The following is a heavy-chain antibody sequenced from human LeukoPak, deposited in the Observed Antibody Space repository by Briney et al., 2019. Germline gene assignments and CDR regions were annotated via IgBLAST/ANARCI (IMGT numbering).Heavy chain of an antibody. V-gene: IGHV3-21*01. CDR3: ARDACSSTNCYIYD. Sequence: GGSLRLSCAASGFTFTSYSMNWVRQAPGKGLEWVSSISSGSSYIYYADSVKGRFTISRDNAKNSLSLQMNSLRAEDTAVYYCARDACSSTNCYIYDWGQGTLVTVPS. D-gene: IGHD2-2*02. CDR1: GFTFTSYS. J-gene: IGHJ4*02. CDR2: ISSGSSYI.